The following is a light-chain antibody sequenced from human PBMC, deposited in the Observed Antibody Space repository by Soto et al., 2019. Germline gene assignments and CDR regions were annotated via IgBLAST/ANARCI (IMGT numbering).Light chain of an antibody. CDR2: GTS. V-gene: IGKV3-15*01. J-gene: IGKJ4*01. CDR3: QQYNSWPPLT. Sequence: EIVMTQSPATLSVSPGERATLFCRASQSVSSNLAWYQQKPGQAPRLLIYGTSTRATGIPVRFSGSGSGTEFTLTMSSLQSEDFAVYYCQQYNSWPPLTVGGGTKVEFK. CDR1: QSVSSN.